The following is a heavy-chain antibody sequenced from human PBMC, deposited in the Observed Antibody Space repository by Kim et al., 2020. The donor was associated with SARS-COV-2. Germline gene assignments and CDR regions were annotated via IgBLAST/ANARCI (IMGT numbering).Heavy chain of an antibody. CDR2: IWYDGSNK. J-gene: IGHJ6*02. Sequence: GGSLRLSCAASGFTFSSYGMHWVRQAPGKGLEWVAVIWYDGSNKYYADSVKGRFTISRDNSKNTLYLQMNSLRAEDTAVYYCARDSSSSWYLGLGYYYYYGMDVWGQGPTVTVSS. CDR3: ARDSSSSWYLGLGYYYYYGMDV. V-gene: IGHV3-33*01. D-gene: IGHD6-13*01. CDR1: GFTFSSYG.